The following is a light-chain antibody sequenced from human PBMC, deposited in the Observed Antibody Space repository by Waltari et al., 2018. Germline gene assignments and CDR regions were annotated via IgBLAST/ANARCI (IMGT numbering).Light chain of an antibody. V-gene: IGLV1-44*01. J-gene: IGLJ3*02. CDR1: RSNIGSNT. Sequence: QSALTQPPSASGTPGQRVTIACSGSRSNIGSNTVNWYQQLPGTATTLLIYSNNQRPSGVPDRFSGSKSGTSASLAISGLQSEDEADYYCAAWDDSLNGWVFGGGTKLTVL. CDR2: SNN. CDR3: AAWDDSLNGWV.